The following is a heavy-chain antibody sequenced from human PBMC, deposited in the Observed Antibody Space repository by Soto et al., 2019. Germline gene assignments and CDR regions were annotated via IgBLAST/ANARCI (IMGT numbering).Heavy chain of an antibody. CDR1: GFTFSSYN. CDR3: ARVHYYDSSAYYL. Sequence: EVQLVESGGGLVKPGGSLRLSCAASGFTFSSYNMNWVRQAPGKGLEWVSSISSSSSYIYYADSVKGRFTISRDNAKNSLHLQMSSLRAEDTAVYYCARVHYYDSSAYYLWGQGTLVTVSP. J-gene: IGHJ4*02. V-gene: IGHV3-21*01. CDR2: ISSSSSYI. D-gene: IGHD3-22*01.